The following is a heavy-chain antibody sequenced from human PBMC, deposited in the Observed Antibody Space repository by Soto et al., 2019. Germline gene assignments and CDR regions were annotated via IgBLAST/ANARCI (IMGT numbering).Heavy chain of an antibody. CDR1: GGTLSSYT. D-gene: IGHD2-15*01. CDR3: ARDKEYCSDTSCPYFDY. Sequence: QVQLVQSGAEVKKPGSSVKVSCKASGGTLSSYTFSWVRQAPGQGLEWMGRVIPNLGVTNYAKKFQGSFTIVVDTSTSTADTELISLRYEDTAVYYCARDKEYCSDTSCPYFDYWCQGALVTVSS. J-gene: IGHJ4*02. CDR2: VIPNLGVT. V-gene: IGHV1-69*08.